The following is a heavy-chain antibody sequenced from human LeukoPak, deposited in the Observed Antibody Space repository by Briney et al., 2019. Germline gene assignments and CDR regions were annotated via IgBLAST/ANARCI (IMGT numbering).Heavy chain of an antibody. D-gene: IGHD3-3*01. CDR2: IIPIFGTA. V-gene: IGHV1-69*13. CDR1: GYTFTSYS. CDR3: ARGGRFLEWLEYFQH. Sequence: SVKVSCKPSGYTFTSYSISWVRQAPGQGLEWMGGIIPIFGTANYAQKFQGRVTITADESTSTAYMELSSLRSEDTAVYYCARGGRFLEWLEYFQHWGQGTLVTVSS. J-gene: IGHJ1*01.